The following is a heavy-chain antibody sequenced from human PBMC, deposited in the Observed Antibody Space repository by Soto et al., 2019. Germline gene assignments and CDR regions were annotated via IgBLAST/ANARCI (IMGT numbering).Heavy chain of an antibody. CDR3: ARARFDSWSHIYYGLDV. D-gene: IGHD3-3*01. J-gene: IGHJ6*02. Sequence: SETLSLTCGVYGGSFTAYSWTWLRQSPGKGLEWIGEITHGGSTDYNPALKSRLVMSVDTSKNQFSLRVTSVTAADAAVYFCARARFDSWSHIYYGLDVWGQGTTVTVSS. CDR1: GGSFTAYS. CDR2: ITHGGST. V-gene: IGHV4-34*01.